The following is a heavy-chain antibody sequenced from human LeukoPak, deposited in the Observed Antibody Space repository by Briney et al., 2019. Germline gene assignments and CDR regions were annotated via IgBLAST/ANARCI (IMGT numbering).Heavy chain of an antibody. CDR1: GFTFDDYG. D-gene: IGHD6-13*01. J-gene: IGHJ4*02. V-gene: IGHV3-20*04. CDR2: INWNGGST. CDR3: ARDHGYSSSGSGFDY. Sequence: GGSLRLSCAASGFTFDDYGMSWVRQAPGKGLEWVSGINWNGGSTGYADSVKGLFTISRDNAKNSLYLQMNSLRAEDTALYYCARDHGYSSSGSGFDYWGQGTLVTVSS.